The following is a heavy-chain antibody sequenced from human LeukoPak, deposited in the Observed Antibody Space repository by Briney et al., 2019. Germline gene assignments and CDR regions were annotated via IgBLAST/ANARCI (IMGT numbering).Heavy chain of an antibody. J-gene: IGHJ4*02. V-gene: IGHV3-23*01. D-gene: IGHD6-13*01. CDR2: ISGGGGST. Sequence: GGSLRLSCAASGFTFSSYAMSWVRQAPGKGLEWVSGISGGGGSTYYADPVKGRFTISRDNSKNTLYLQMNSLRAEDTAVYYCANYSGSSRWFDYWGQGTLVTVSS. CDR1: GFTFSSYA. CDR3: ANYSGSSRWFDY.